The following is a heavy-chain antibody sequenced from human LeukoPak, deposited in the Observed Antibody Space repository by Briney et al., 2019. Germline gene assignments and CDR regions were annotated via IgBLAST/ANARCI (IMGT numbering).Heavy chain of an antibody. V-gene: IGHV3-30*18. CDR3: AKDRIRQYTSSYYFDY. CDR2: ISFDGSNK. Sequence: PGGSLRLSCVASGFTFSTFGMHWVRQAPGKGLEWVAVISFDGSNKYYADSVKGRFTISRDNSKNTLYLQMNSLRAEDTAVYYCAKDRIRQYTSSYYFDYWGQGTLVTVSS. CDR1: GFTFSTFG. J-gene: IGHJ4*02. D-gene: IGHD6-6*01.